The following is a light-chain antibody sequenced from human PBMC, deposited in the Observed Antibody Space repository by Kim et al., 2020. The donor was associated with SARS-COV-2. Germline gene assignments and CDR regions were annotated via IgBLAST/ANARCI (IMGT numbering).Light chain of an antibody. V-gene: IGLV1-47*01. J-gene: IGLJ2*01. CDR3: AAWDDSLSGHVV. Sequence: RVTNSCSGSSSNIGSNYVYWYQQLPGTDPNPLIYRNNQRPSGVPDRFSGSKSGTSASLAISGLRSEDEADYYCAAWDDSLSGHVVFGGGTQLTVL. CDR2: RNN. CDR1: SSNIGSNY.